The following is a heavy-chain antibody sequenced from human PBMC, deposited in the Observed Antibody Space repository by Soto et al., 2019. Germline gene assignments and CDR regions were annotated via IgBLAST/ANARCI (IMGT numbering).Heavy chain of an antibody. Sequence: QVQLVQSGAEVKKPGASVKVSCKASGYTFTSYGISWVRQAPGQGLEWMGWISAYNGNTNYAQKLQGRVTMTTDTSTSTDYMELRRLRSDDTAVDYCARDRLAVYDFWIGYSPQEDYYYGMDVWGQGTTVTVSS. D-gene: IGHD3-3*01. CDR2: ISAYNGNT. CDR1: GYTFTSYG. V-gene: IGHV1-18*01. CDR3: ARDRLAVYDFWIGYSPQEDYYYGMDV. J-gene: IGHJ6*02.